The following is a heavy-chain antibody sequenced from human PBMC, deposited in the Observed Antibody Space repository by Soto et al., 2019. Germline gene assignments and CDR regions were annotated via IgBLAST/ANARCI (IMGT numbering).Heavy chain of an antibody. V-gene: IGHV4-34*01. J-gene: IGHJ5*02. CDR3: ARGSTAAGTFWFDP. CDR1: GGSFSGYY. CDR2: INHSGST. D-gene: IGHD6-13*01. Sequence: SETLSLTCAVYGGSFSGYYGSWIRQPPGKGLEWIGEINHSGSTNYNPSLKSRVTISVDTSKNQFSLKLSSVTAADTAVYYCARGSTAAGTFWFDPWGQGTLVTVS.